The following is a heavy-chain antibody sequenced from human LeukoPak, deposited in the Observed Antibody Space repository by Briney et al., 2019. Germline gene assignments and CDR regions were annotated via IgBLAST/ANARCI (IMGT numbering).Heavy chain of an antibody. V-gene: IGHV4-59*01. CDR3: AREDWDSLVFDL. D-gene: IGHD1-7*01. J-gene: IGHJ2*01. CDR2: IYYSGST. Sequence: SETLSLTCTVSGGSISSYYWSWIRQPPGKGLEWIGYIYYSGSTNYNPSLKSRVTISVDTSKNQFSLKLSSVTAADTAVYYCAREDWDSLVFDLWGRGTLVTGSS. CDR1: GGSISSYY.